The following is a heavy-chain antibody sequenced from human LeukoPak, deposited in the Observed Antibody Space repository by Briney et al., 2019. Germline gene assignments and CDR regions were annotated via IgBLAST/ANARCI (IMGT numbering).Heavy chain of an antibody. CDR2: INIYNGNT. D-gene: IGHD3-10*01. V-gene: IGHV1-18*01. CDR1: GYTFNTCV. CDR3: ARNPNYYGTESYYNLGFFVL. Sequence: ASVTVSFPASGYTFNTCVFRCVRPAPGQRPEWMGWINIYNGNTKYEQKLQGRVTMTTDTATSTAYMELRSLRSDDTAAYYRARNPNYYGTESYYNLGFFVLWGQGTLVTVSS. J-gene: IGHJ4*02.